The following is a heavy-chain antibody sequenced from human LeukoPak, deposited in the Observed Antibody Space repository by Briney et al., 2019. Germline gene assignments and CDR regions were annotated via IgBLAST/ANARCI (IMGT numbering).Heavy chain of an antibody. CDR2: IYYSGST. J-gene: IGHJ4*02. CDR1: GGSISSVGYY. V-gene: IGHV4-61*08. D-gene: IGHD3-10*01. Sequence: PSETLSLTCTVSGGSISSVGYYWSWIRQHPGKGLEWIGYIYYSGSTNYNPSLKSRVTISVDTSKNQFSLKLSSVTAADTAVYYCARHPSSSYGSGSFSDYWGQGTLVTVSS. CDR3: ARHPSSSYGSGSFSDY.